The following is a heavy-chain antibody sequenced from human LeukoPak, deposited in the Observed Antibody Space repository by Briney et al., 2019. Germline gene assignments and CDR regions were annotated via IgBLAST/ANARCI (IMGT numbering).Heavy chain of an antibody. CDR1: VYTFSLYA. J-gene: IGHJ4*02. CDR2: IPKEWRDK. D-gene: IGHD3-10*01. Sequence: PGGCLRLSCAASVYTFSLYAMLGVPEAPGRGLECVADIPKEWRDKYYTDSVRGRFTVSRDNSKNTLYLQMETERAQDTAVYYCARDRTYYYGSGSYADYWGQGTLVTVSS. V-gene: IGHV3-30*04. CDR3: ARDRTYYYGSGSYADY.